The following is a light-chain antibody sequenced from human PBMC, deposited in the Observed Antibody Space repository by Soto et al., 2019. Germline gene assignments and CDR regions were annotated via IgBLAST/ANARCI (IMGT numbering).Light chain of an antibody. CDR1: SSDVGDYNY. Sequence: QSVLTQPPSASGSPGQSVTISCTGTSSDVGDYNYVSWYQQHPGKAPKLMIYEVSKRPSGVPDRFSGSKSGNPASLTVSGLQAEDEADYYCSSYAGKGVFGGGAKLTVL. CDR2: EVS. V-gene: IGLV2-8*01. J-gene: IGLJ2*01. CDR3: SSYAGKGV.